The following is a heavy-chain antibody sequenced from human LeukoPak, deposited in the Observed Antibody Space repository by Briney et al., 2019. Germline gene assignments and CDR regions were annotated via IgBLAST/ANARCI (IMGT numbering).Heavy chain of an antibody. CDR2: TKPNCGNA. Sequence: ASGKVSGTASGYTFTSYDINWGRQSAGQGLEGRGWTKPNCGNAAYAQKFQGRVTMPSNTSRTTAYMELSSLRSEDTAVYYCARGHSSAYDSCDTWGQGTLVTVSS. J-gene: IGHJ5*02. CDR1: GYTFTSYD. D-gene: IGHD5-12*01. CDR3: ARGHSSAYDSCDT. V-gene: IGHV1-8*01.